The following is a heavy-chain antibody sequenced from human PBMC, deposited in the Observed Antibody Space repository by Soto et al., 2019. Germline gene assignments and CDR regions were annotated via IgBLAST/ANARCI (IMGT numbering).Heavy chain of an antibody. CDR2: ISSGRPDI. CDR3: ARDHLGIAAGDFDL. J-gene: IGHJ4*02. CDR1: GFSFDTYN. Sequence: GGSLRLSCAASGFSFDTYNINWIRQAPGKGLEWVSSISSGRPDIFYADSVRGRFTISRDDAKKSLFLQMNSLRADDTAVYYCARDHLGIAAGDFDLWGQGNLVTVSS. V-gene: IGHV3-21*01. D-gene: IGHD6-19*01.